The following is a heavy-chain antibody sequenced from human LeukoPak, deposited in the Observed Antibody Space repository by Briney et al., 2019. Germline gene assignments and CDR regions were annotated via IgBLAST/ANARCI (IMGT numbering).Heavy chain of an antibody. Sequence: PGGSLRLSCAASGFTFSNAWMSWVRQAPGKGLEWVGRIKSKTDGGTTDYAAPVKGRFTISGDDSKNTLYLQMNSLKTEDTAVYYCTTALWFGELLRKNDAFDIWGQGTMVTVSP. V-gene: IGHV3-15*01. J-gene: IGHJ3*02. CDR2: IKSKTDGGTT. CDR1: GFTFSNAW. D-gene: IGHD3-10*01. CDR3: TTALWFGELLRKNDAFDI.